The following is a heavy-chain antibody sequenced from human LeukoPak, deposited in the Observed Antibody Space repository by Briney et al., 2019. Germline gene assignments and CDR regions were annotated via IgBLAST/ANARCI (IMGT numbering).Heavy chain of an antibody. CDR2: IYYSGST. D-gene: IGHD4-17*01. Sequence: SETLSLICTVSGVSISSYYWSWIREPPGKGLEWVGYIYYSGSTNYNPSLKRRVTISVDTSKNQFSVKLSSVTAADTAVYSCARGGAVYYFDYWGQGTLVTVSS. CDR1: GVSISSYY. J-gene: IGHJ4*02. V-gene: IGHV4-59*01. CDR3: ARGGAVYYFDY.